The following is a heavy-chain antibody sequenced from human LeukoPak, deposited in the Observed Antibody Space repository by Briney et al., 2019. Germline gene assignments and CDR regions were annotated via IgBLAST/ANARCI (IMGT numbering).Heavy chain of an antibody. Sequence: GGSLRLSCAASGFTFSSYWMSWVRQAPGKGLEWVANIKQDGSEKYYVDSVKGRFTISRDNAKNSLYLQMNSLRAEDTAVYYCARDRKIFGVVTTPLLWYWGQGTLVTVSS. V-gene: IGHV3-7*01. CDR3: ARDRKIFGVVTTPLLWY. CDR1: GFTFSSYW. D-gene: IGHD3-3*01. J-gene: IGHJ4*02. CDR2: IKQDGSEK.